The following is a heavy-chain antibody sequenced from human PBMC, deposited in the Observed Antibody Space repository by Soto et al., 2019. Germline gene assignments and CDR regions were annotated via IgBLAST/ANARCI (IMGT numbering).Heavy chain of an antibody. D-gene: IGHD2-2*01. CDR1: GFTFSSYG. V-gene: IGHV3-33*01. CDR3: ARDRRRYCISTSCVGYGMDV. Sequence: QVQLVESGGGVVQPGRSLRLSCAASGFTFSSYGMHWVRQAPGKGLEWVAVIWYDGSNKYYADSVKGRFTISRDNSKNTLYLQMNSLRAEDTAVYYCARDRRRYCISTSCVGYGMDVWGQGTTVTVSS. J-gene: IGHJ6*02. CDR2: IWYDGSNK.